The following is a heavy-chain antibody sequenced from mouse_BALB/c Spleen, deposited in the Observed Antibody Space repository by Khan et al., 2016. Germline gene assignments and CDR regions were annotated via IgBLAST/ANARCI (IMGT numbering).Heavy chain of an antibody. J-gene: IGHJ1*01. CDR3: ASTFWYFDC. CDR1: GFDFSRYW. V-gene: IGHV4-1*02. Sequence: EVKLLESGGGLVQPGGSLKLSCAASGFDFSRYWMSWVRQAPGKGLEWIGEINPDSSTINYTPSLKDKFIISRDNAKNTLDLQMSKVRSEDTALSYCASTFWYFDCWGAGTTVTVSS. CDR2: INPDSSTI.